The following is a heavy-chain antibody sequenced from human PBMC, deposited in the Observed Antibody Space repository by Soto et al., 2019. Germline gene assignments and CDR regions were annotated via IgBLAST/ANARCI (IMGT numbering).Heavy chain of an antibody. CDR3: ARKATVTTCFDY. CDR1: GGSISSGGYY. Sequence: QVQLQESGPGLVKPSQTLSLTCTVSGGSISSGGYYWSWIRQHPGKGLEWIGYIYYSGTTYDNPSLKSRVTISADTSKNQISLRLSSVTAADTAVYHCARKATVTTCFDYWGQGTLVTVSS. D-gene: IGHD4-17*01. V-gene: IGHV4-31*03. J-gene: IGHJ4*02. CDR2: IYYSGTT.